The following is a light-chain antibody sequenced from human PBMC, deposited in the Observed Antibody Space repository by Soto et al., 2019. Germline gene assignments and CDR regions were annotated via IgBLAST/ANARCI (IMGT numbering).Light chain of an antibody. V-gene: IGKV1-33*01. CDR1: QGISND. CDR2: GAS. CDR3: QQYHSLPQIT. J-gene: IGKJ4*01. Sequence: DIQMTQSPPSLSASVGDRVTISCQASQGISNDLTWYQQKPGKARKLLIYGASDLDRGGPPRFSGSGSRTDFTLTISNLQPEDVATYYCQQYHSLPQITFGGGTTVEI.